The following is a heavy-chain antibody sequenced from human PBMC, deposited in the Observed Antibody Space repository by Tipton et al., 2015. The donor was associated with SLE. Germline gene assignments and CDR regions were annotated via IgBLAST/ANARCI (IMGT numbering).Heavy chain of an antibody. CDR3: ARDPVDRGAFDI. J-gene: IGHJ3*02. CDR2: IDYSGTT. Sequence: TLSLTCTVSGGSVSSSSYYWGWIRQPPGKGLEWIGSIDYSGTTYYNPSLKSRVSISVDTSKNQFSLKMRSVTAADTAVYYCARDPVDRGAFDIWGQGTTVTVSS. D-gene: IGHD5-12*01. V-gene: IGHV4-39*07. CDR1: GGSVSSSSYY.